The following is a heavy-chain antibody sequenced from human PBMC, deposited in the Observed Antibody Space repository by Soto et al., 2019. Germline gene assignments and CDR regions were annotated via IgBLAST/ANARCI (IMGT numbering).Heavy chain of an antibody. CDR1: GFTLSRYR. Sequence: PGGARRLSCAASGFTLSRYRMSWVPQAPGKGLQWVASIKEDGSDKYYVDSAKGRFTISRDNAKSSLYLQMSSLRAEDTAVYYCTRVNSDGSGSQYRTLDYWGLGT. J-gene: IGHJ4*02. CDR3: TRVNSDGSGSQYRTLDY. D-gene: IGHD3-10*01. V-gene: IGHV3-7*04. CDR2: IKEDGSDK.